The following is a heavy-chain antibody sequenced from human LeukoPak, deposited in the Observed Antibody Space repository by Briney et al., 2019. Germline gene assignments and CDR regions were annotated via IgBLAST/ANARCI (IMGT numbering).Heavy chain of an antibody. CDR3: ARGNGNYYDSSGYYSQNLNYYYYYMDV. CDR2: MNPNSGNT. Sequence: GASVKVSCKASGYTFTSYDINWVRQATGQGLEWMGWMNPNSGNTGYAQKFQGRVTMTRNTSISTAYMELSSLRSEDTAVYYCARGNGNYYDSSGYYSQNLNYYYYYMDVWGKGTTVTISS. D-gene: IGHD3-22*01. CDR1: GYTFTSYD. J-gene: IGHJ6*03. V-gene: IGHV1-8*01.